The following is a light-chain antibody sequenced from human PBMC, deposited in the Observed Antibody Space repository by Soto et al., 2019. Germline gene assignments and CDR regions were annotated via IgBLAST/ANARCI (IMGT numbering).Light chain of an antibody. CDR3: AAWDDSLNGRV. J-gene: IGLJ3*02. Sequence: QSVLTQPPSVSETPGQKVTISCSGGSSNIGSNYVYWYQQLPGTAPKLLIYRNNQRPSGVPDRFSGSRSGTSASLAISGLRSEDEDDYYCAAWDDSLNGRVFGGGTKLTVL. CDR2: RNN. CDR1: SSNIGSNY. V-gene: IGLV1-47*01.